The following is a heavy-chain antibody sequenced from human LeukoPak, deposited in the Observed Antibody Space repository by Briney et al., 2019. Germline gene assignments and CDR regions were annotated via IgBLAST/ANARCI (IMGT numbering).Heavy chain of an antibody. J-gene: IGHJ3*02. CDR2: LYYSVST. CDR3: ARHERDVSLDHAFDI. D-gene: IGHD5-24*01. CDR1: GGSISSYY. V-gene: IGHV4-59*08. Sequence: SETLSLTCTISGGSISSYYWSWIRQPPGKGLEWIGYLYYSVSTSYNTSLKSRVTILVDTSKNQFSLKLRSVTAADTAVYYCARHERDVSLDHAFDIWGQGTMVTVSS.